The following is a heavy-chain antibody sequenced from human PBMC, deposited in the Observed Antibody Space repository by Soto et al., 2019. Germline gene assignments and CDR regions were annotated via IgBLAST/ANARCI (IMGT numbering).Heavy chain of an antibody. J-gene: IGHJ4*02. CDR2: IYYSGRT. CDR1: GGSINDFY. V-gene: IGHV4-59*01. D-gene: IGHD6-6*01. Sequence: SETLSLTCTVSGGSINDFYWSWTRQPPGKGLAWFGYIYYSGRTDYNPSLKCRVTISVDTSKNQFSLKLRSVTAADTVVYYCARVGGVAARTFEYWGQRTLVTVSS. CDR3: ARVGGVAARTFEY.